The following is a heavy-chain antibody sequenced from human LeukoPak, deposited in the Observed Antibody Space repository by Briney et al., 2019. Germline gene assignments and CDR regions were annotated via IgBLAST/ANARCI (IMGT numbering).Heavy chain of an antibody. V-gene: IGHV3-21*04. J-gene: IGHJ3*02. CDR2: ISSSSSYI. CDR3: AKELGYCSSTSCYEQAFDI. CDR1: GFTFSSYS. D-gene: IGHD2-2*01. Sequence: GGSLRLSCAASGFTFSSYSMNWVRQAPGKGLEWVSSISSSSSYIYYADSVKGRFTISRDNAKNSLYLQMNSLRAEDTALYYCAKELGYCSSTSCYEQAFDIWGQGTMVTVSS.